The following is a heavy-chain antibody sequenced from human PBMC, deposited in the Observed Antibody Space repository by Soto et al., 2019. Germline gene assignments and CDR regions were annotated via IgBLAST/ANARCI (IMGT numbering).Heavy chain of an antibody. Sequence: GGSLRLSCAASGFTFSSYAMSWVRQAPGKGLEWVSAISGSGGSTYYADSVKGRFTISRDNSKNTLYLQMNSLRAEDTAVYYCAKPSRVTTPLYYYYGMDVWGQGTTVTVSS. CDR3: AKPSRVTTPLYYYYGMDV. CDR1: GFTFSSYA. J-gene: IGHJ6*02. CDR2: ISGSGGST. V-gene: IGHV3-23*01. D-gene: IGHD4-17*01.